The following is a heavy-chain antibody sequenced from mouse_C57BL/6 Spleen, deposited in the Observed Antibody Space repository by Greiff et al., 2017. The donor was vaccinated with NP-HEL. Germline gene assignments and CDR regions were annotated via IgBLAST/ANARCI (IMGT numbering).Heavy chain of an antibody. J-gene: IGHJ1*03. CDR2: IDPSDSYP. Sequence: QVQLQQPGAELVMPGASVKLSCKASGYTFTSYWMHWVKQRPGQGLEWIGEIDPSDSYPNYNQKFKGKSTLTVDKSSSTAYMQLSSLTSEDSAVYYCAREDGSGDGYFDVWGTGTTVTVSS. D-gene: IGHD1-1*01. CDR1: GYTFTSYW. V-gene: IGHV1-69*01. CDR3: AREDGSGDGYFDV.